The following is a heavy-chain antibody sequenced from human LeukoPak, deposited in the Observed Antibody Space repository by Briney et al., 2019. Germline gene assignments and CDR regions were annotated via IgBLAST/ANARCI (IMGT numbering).Heavy chain of an antibody. D-gene: IGHD5-18*01. CDR2: IYYSGST. J-gene: IGHJ6*02. CDR3: AGGTPHLGYSYGHYYYGMDV. V-gene: IGHV4-59*01. Sequence: SETLSLTCTVSGGSISSYYWSWIRQPPGKGLEWIGYIYYSGSTNYNPSLKSRVTISVDTSKNQFSLKLSSVTAADTAVYYCAGGTPHLGYSYGHYYYGMDVWGQGTTVTVSS. CDR1: GGSISSYY.